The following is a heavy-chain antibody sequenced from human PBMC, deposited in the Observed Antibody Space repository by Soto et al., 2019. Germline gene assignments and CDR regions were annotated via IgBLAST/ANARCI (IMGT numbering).Heavy chain of an antibody. Sequence: SVKVSCKASGGTFSSYAISWVRQAPGQGLEWMGGIIPIFGTANYAQKFQGRVTITADTSTSTAYMELRSLRSDDTAVYYCARDPGDYALTGMDVWGQGTTVTVSS. D-gene: IGHD4-17*01. CDR1: GGTFSSYA. J-gene: IGHJ6*02. CDR2: IIPIFGTA. CDR3: ARDPGDYALTGMDV. V-gene: IGHV1-69*06.